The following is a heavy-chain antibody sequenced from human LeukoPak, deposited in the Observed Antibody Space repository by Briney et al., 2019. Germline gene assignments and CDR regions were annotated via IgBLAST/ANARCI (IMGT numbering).Heavy chain of an antibody. CDR3: ARAPPYYYDSSGYYAGGDFDY. CDR1: GGSISSSNW. J-gene: IGHJ4*02. CDR2: IYHSGST. V-gene: IGHV4-4*02. D-gene: IGHD3-22*01. Sequence: PSGTLSLTCAVSGGSISSSNWWSLVRQPPGKGLEWIGEIYHSGSTNYNPSLKSRVTISVDKSKNQFSLKLSSVTAADTAVYYCARAPPYYYDSSGYYAGGDFDYWGQGTLVTVSS.